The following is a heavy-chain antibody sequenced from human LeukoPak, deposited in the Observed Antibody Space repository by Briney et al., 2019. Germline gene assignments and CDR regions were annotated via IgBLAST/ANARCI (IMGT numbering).Heavy chain of an antibody. CDR1: GFTFSTYT. CDR3: ARVRGTIGGYFDN. D-gene: IGHD3-10*01. J-gene: IGHJ4*02. V-gene: IGHV3-23*01. Sequence: RGSLRLSCAASGFTFSTYTLTWVRQAPGKGPEWVSAINTGGGTNYPDSVKGRFTDSRDNSKNALYLQMNSLRAEDTAVYYCARVRGTIGGYFDNWGQGTLVTVSS. CDR2: INTGGGT.